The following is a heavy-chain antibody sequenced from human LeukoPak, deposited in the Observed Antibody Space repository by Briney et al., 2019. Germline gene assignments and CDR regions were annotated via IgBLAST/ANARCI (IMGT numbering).Heavy chain of an antibody. V-gene: IGHV4-34*01. CDR3: ARLNSPYLGRRGVRPQYYYGMDV. CDR2: INHSGST. CDR1: GGSFSGYY. Sequence: PSETLSLTCAVYGGSFSGYYWSWIRQPPGKGLEWIGEINHSGSTNYNPSLKSRVTISVDTSKNQFSLKLSSVTAADTAVYYCARLNSPYLGRRGVRPQYYYGMDVWGQGTTVTVSS. D-gene: IGHD3-10*01. J-gene: IGHJ6*02.